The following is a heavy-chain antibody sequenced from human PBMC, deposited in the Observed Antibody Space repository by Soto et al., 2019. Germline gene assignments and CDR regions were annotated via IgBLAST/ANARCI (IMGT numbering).Heavy chain of an antibody. V-gene: IGHV3-74*03. CDR3: TRAAWDCTSASCLINH. CDR2: INSDGSST. D-gene: IGHD2-2*01. CDR1: GYTFSSFW. J-gene: IGHJ5*02. Sequence: PRLSCAASGYTFSSFWMHWVRQVPGKGLVWVSRINSDGSSTTYADSVKGRFTISRDNAKNTLYLQMNSLRAEDTAVYYCTRAAWDCTSASCLINHWGQGTLVTVSS.